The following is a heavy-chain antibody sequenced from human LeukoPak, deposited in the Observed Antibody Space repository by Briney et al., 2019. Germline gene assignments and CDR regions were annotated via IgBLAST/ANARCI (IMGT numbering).Heavy chain of an antibody. CDR1: GGSISSYY. D-gene: IGHD3-9*01. Sequence: SETLSLTCTVSGGSISSYYWSWIRQPPGKGLEWIGYIYYSGSTNYNPSLKSRVTISVDTSKNQFSLKLSSVTAADTAVYYCARDGNYDILTGYYIPPSFDYWGQGTLVTVSS. J-gene: IGHJ4*02. CDR3: ARDGNYDILTGYYIPPSFDY. CDR2: IYYSGST. V-gene: IGHV4-59*01.